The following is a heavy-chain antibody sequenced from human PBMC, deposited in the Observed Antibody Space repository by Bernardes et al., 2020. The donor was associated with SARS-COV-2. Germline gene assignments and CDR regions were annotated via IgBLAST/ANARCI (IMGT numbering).Heavy chain of an antibody. CDR1: GLIFSNYW. V-gene: IGHV3-74*01. J-gene: IGHJ4*02. D-gene: IGHD5-12*01. CDR3: TRGGYEPFDY. Sequence: GGSLRLSCAASGLIFSNYWMHWVRQAPGEGLGWVSRINTDGSSTSYADSVKGRFTISRDNAKNTLYLQMNSLRAEDTAVYYCTRGGYEPFDYWGQGTLVTVSS. CDR2: INTDGSST.